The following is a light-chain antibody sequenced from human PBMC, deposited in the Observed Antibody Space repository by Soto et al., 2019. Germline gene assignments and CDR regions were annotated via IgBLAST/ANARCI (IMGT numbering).Light chain of an antibody. CDR2: AAS. CDR1: QGISPY. J-gene: IGKJ5*01. CDR3: LQLHSYPVT. V-gene: IGKV1-9*01. Sequence: IQLTQSPSSLSASVGDRVTITCRASQGISPYLAWYQQEPGKAPKLLIYAASTFQTGVPSRFIGSGSGTDFTLTISSLQPEDFATYYCLQLHSYPVTFGQGTRLEIK.